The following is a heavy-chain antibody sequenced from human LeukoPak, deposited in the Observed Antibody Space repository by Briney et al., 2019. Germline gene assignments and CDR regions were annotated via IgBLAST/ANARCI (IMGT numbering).Heavy chain of an antibody. D-gene: IGHD3-22*01. V-gene: IGHV3-49*04. Sequence: GGSLRLSCTASGFTFGDYAMSWVRQAPGKGLEWVGFIRSKAYGGTTEYAASVKGRFTISRDDSKSIAYLQMNSLKTEDTAVYYCTRGDSSGYYNPTDYWGQGTLVTVS. CDR2: IRSKAYGGTT. J-gene: IGHJ4*02. CDR3: TRGDSSGYYNPTDY. CDR1: GFTFGDYA.